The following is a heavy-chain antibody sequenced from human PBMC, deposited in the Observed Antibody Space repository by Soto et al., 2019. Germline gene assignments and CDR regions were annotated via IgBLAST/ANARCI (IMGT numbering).Heavy chain of an antibody. Sequence: QVQLVQSGAEVKKPGSSVKVSCKASGGTFSSYAIRWVRQAPGQGLEWMGGIIPIFGTANYAQKFQGRVTITADESTSTAYMELSSLRSEDTAVYYCARVGGPGYCSGGSCYYFDYWGQGTLVTVSS. V-gene: IGHV1-69*01. J-gene: IGHJ4*02. CDR1: GGTFSSYA. CDR3: ARVGGPGYCSGGSCYYFDY. D-gene: IGHD2-15*01. CDR2: IIPIFGTA.